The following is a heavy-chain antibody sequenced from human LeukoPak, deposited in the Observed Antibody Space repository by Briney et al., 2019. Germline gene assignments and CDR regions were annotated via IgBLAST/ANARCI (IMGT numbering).Heavy chain of an antibody. CDR1: GFTVSSNY. V-gene: IGHV3-53*05. CDR2: IYSGGST. D-gene: IGHD3-10*01. Sequence: GGSLRLSCAASGFTVSSNYMSWVRQAPGKGLEWVSVIYSGGSTYYADSVKGRFTISRDNSKNTLYLQMNSLRAEDTAVYYCAKAEYYYGSGSPNWFDPWGQGTLVTVSS. CDR3: AKAEYYYGSGSPNWFDP. J-gene: IGHJ5*02.